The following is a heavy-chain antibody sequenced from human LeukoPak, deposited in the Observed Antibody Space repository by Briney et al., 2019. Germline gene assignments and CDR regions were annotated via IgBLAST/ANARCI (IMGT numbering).Heavy chain of an antibody. V-gene: IGHV4-61*02. CDR2: IYTSGST. CDR3: ARGPLIDY. Sequence: PSETLSLTCTVSGGSISSGSYYWSWIRQPAGKGLEWIGRIYTSGSTNYNPSLKSRVTISVDTSKNQFSLKLSSVTAADTAVYYCARGPLIDYWGQGTLVTVSS. CDR1: GGSISSGSYY. J-gene: IGHJ4*02.